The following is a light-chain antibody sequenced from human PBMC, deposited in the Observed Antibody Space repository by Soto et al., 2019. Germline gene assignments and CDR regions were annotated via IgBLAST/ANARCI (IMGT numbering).Light chain of an antibody. CDR1: QSVSSSY. V-gene: IGKV3-20*01. Sequence: EIVLTQSPGTLSLSQGERATLSCRASQSVSSSYLAWYQQKPGQAPRLLIYGASSRATGIPDRFSGSGSGTDFTLTISRLEPEDFAVYYCQQYETFGPGTKVDIK. J-gene: IGKJ3*01. CDR3: QQYET. CDR2: GAS.